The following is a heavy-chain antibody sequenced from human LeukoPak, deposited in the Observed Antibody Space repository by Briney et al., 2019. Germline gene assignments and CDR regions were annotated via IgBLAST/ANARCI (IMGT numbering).Heavy chain of an antibody. J-gene: IGHJ4*02. V-gene: IGHV4-4*07. CDR1: GVSISSYY. Sequence: SETLSLTCTVSGVSISSYYWSWIRQPAGEGLEWIGRISTSGSTNFNPSLKSRVTMSVDTSKNHFSLNLSSVTAADTAVYYCARDSDYWGQGTLVTVSS. CDR2: ISTSGST. CDR3: ARDSDY.